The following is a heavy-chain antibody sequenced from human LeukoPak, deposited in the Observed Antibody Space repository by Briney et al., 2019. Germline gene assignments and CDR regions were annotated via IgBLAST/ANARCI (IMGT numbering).Heavy chain of an antibody. J-gene: IGHJ4*02. D-gene: IGHD4-17*01. Sequence: PGGSLRLSCAASGFTFSSFRVHWVRQAPGKGLEWVGCIRYGGGNEYYADSVKGRFTISRNNSKNTLYLQMNSLRAEETAVYYCAKGGDYSSYFDYWGQGTLVTVSS. CDR2: IRYGGGNE. CDR3: AKGGDYSSYFDY. CDR1: GFTFSSFR. V-gene: IGHV3-30*02.